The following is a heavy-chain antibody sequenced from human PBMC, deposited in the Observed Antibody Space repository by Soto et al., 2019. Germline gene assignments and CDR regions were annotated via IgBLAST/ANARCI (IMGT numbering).Heavy chain of an antibody. Sequence: QVQLVQSGAEVKKPGSSVTVSCKTSGGTFSKDAINWVRQAPGQGLEWMGLLIPVFGSPIYAQKFQGRIRITAEESTSTAFMDLSSLSSEDTAVYYCTRVLGYTFEPGKTRYYAMDVWGQGTTVAVSS. D-gene: IGHD5-18*01. CDR3: TRVLGYTFEPGKTRYYAMDV. V-gene: IGHV1-69*01. CDR1: GGTFSKDA. J-gene: IGHJ6*02. CDR2: LIPVFGSP.